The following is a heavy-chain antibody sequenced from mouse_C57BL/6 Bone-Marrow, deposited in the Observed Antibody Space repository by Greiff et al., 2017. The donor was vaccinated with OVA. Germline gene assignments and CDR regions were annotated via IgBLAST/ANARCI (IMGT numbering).Heavy chain of an antibody. Sequence: VKLMESGAELVRPGASVTLSCKASGYTFTDYEMHWVKQTPVHGLEWIGAIDPETGGTAYNQKFKGKAILTADKSSSTAYMEPRSLTSEDSAVYYCTTYYSNYVGYAMDYWGQGTSVTVSS. V-gene: IGHV1-15*01. D-gene: IGHD2-5*01. CDR3: TTYYSNYVGYAMDY. CDR2: IDPETGGT. J-gene: IGHJ4*01. CDR1: GYTFTDYE.